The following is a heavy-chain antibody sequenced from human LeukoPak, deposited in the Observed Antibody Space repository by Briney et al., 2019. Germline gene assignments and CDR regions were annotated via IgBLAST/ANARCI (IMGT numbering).Heavy chain of an antibody. D-gene: IGHD6-13*01. J-gene: IGHJ3*02. V-gene: IGHV4-59*01. CDR3: ARGKLVEIAAAGPEADAFDI. Sequence: PSETLSLTCTVSGGSISSNYWSWIRQPPGKGLEWIGYIYYSGSTNYNPSLKSRVTMSVDTSKNQFSLKLSSVTAADTAVYYCARGKLVEIAAAGPEADAFDIWGQGTMVTVSS. CDR1: GGSISSNY. CDR2: IYYSGST.